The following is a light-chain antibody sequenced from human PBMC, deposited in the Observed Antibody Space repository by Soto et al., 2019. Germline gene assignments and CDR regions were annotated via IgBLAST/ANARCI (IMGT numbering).Light chain of an antibody. J-gene: IGKJ1*01. Sequence: EIVLTQSPGTLSLSPGERATLSCRASQSVSSSYLAWYQQKPGQAPRLLIYGASSRATGIPDRFSGSGSGTDFTLTISSLEPEDFAAYYCQQYGRSPWTFGQGTKVEIK. CDR1: QSVSSSY. CDR3: QQYGRSPWT. V-gene: IGKV3-20*01. CDR2: GAS.